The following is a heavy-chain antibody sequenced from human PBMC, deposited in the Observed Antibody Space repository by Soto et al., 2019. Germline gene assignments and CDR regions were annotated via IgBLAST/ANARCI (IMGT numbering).Heavy chain of an antibody. CDR3: AREIDDSSGIDTYGMDV. CDR1: GGSISSGTSY. CDR2: IYYSGST. V-gene: IGHV4-61*01. J-gene: IGHJ6*02. D-gene: IGHD3-22*01. Sequence: SETLSLTCTVSGGSISSGTSYWSWIRQRPGKGLEWIGYIYYSGSTNYTPSLKSRVTISVDTSKNQFSLKLSSVTAADTAVYYCAREIDDSSGIDTYGMDVWGQGTTVTVSS.